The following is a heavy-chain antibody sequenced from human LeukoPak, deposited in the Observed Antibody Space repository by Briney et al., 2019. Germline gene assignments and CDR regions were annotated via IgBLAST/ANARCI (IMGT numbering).Heavy chain of an antibody. CDR3: ARDRWPAAMGGDFYHYMDV. V-gene: IGHV4-4*07. CDR2: TYSSGST. Sequence: PSETLSLTCTVSGESMHSYYWSWIRQPAGKGLEWSGRTYSSGSTNYNPSPKSRVTISVDKSKNQFSLKLTSVTAADTAVYYCARDRWPAAMGGDFYHYMDVWGKGTTVTVSS. D-gene: IGHD2-2*01. CDR1: GESMHSYY. J-gene: IGHJ6*03.